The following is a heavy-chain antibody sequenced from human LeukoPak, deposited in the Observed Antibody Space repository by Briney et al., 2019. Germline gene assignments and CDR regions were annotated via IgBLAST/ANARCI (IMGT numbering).Heavy chain of an antibody. V-gene: IGHV3-30*18. CDR3: AKDDYYDSSGYPWSFDY. D-gene: IGHD3-22*01. Sequence: PGGSLRLSCAASGFTFSSYGMPWVRQAPGKGLEWVAVISYDGSNKYYADSVKGRFTISRDNSKNTAYLQMSSLRAEDTAVYYCAKDDYYDSSGYPWSFDYWGQGTLVTVSS. CDR2: ISYDGSNK. J-gene: IGHJ4*02. CDR1: GFTFSSYG.